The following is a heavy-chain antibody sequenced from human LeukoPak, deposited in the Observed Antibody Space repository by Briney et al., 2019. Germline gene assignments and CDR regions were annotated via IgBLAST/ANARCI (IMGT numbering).Heavy chain of an antibody. CDR2: LHSDGSNT. CDR3: ARDSGGYPGHFDY. Sequence: GGSLRLSCAASRFTPSGFWMHWVRQAPGKGERWISRLHSDGSNTDYADSVKGRFTISRDNAKNTLYLQMNSLSAEDTAVYYCARDSGGYPGHFDYWGQGTLVTVSS. J-gene: IGHJ4*02. D-gene: IGHD1-26*01. V-gene: IGHV3-74*01. CDR1: RFTPSGFW.